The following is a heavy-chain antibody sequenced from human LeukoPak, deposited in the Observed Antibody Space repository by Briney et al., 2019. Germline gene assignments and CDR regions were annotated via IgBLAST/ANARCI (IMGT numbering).Heavy chain of an antibody. CDR2: IYTRGGT. CDR1: GGSFSGYY. V-gene: IGHV4-59*10. D-gene: IGHD5/OR15-5a*01. CDR3: AKLSPGY. Sequence: SETLSLTCAVYGGSFSGYYWTWIRQPAGKGLEWIGRIYTRGGTNYNPSLKSRVSISVDTSKNQFSLKLNSVTAADTAVYYCAKLSPGYWGQGTLVTVSS. J-gene: IGHJ4*02.